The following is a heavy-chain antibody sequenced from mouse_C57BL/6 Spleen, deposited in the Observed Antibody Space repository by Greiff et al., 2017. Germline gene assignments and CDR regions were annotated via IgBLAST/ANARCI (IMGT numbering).Heavy chain of an antibody. D-gene: IGHD1-1*01. V-gene: IGHV5-4*03. Sequence: EVMLVESGGGLVKPGGSLKLSCAASGFTFSSYAMSWVRQTPEKRLEWVATISDGGSYTYYPDNVKGRFTISRDNAKNNLYLQMSHLKSEDTAMYYCARGITTVVANFDYWGQGTTLTVSS. J-gene: IGHJ2*01. CDR1: GFTFSSYA. CDR3: ARGITTVVANFDY. CDR2: ISDGGSYT.